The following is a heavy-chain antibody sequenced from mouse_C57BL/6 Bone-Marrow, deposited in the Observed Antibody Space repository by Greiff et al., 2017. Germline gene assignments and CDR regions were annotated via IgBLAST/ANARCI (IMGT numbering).Heavy chain of an antibody. V-gene: IGHV1-78*01. CDR2: IYPRNGST. CDR1: GYTFTDYT. D-gene: IGHD2-3*01. Sequence: VQLQQSDAELVKPGASVKISCKVSGYTFTDYTIHWMKQRPEQGLEWIGYIYPRNGSTKYNEKFKGKATLTADKSSSTAYMQLNSLTSEDSAVYFCANRPSDGGYYTRDAMDYWGQGTSVTVSS. CDR3: ANRPSDGGYYTRDAMDY. J-gene: IGHJ4*01.